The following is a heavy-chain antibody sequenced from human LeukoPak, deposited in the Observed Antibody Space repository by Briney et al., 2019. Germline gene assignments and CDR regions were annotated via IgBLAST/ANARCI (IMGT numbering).Heavy chain of an antibody. D-gene: IGHD6-19*01. V-gene: IGHV3-30*18. CDR2: ISYDGSNK. CDR3: AKEGPRASGPILDS. CDR1: GFTFSDFG. J-gene: IGHJ5*01. Sequence: AGGSLRLSCAASGFTFSDFGMHGVRQAPGKGLGWLAGISYDGSNKYHADSVKGRFTFSRDNSRDTLFLQMTSLRTEDPAVYYRAKEGPRASGPILDSWGQGTLVTVSS.